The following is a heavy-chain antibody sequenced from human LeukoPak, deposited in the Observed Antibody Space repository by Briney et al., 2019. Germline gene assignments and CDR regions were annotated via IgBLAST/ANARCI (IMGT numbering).Heavy chain of an antibody. D-gene: IGHD6-13*01. CDR2: ISYDGSNK. J-gene: IGHJ4*02. CDR1: GFTFSSYG. CDR3: AKDQTRYSSSLKFDY. V-gene: IGHV3-30*18. Sequence: GGSLRLSCAASGFTFSSYGMNWVRQAPGKGLEWVAVISYDGSNKYYADSVKGRFTISRDNSKNTLYLQMNSQRAEDTAVYYCAKDQTRYSSSLKFDYWGQGTLVTVAS.